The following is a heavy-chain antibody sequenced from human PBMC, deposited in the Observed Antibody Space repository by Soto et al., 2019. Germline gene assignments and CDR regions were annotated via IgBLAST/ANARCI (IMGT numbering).Heavy chain of an antibody. V-gene: IGHV4-38-2*02. D-gene: IGHD1-20*01. J-gene: IGHJ4*02. CDR2: VYRSGNA. Sequence: SQTLSLTCAVSGSSVGSGFYWGWIRQSPGKGLEWIVNVYRSGNAYYNPSLRNRVTISMDTSKNEVSLRLSHVTAADTAVYYCARDRGIRMWRIDYWGQGTLVTVSS. CDR3: ARDRGIRMWRIDY. CDR1: GSSVGSGFY.